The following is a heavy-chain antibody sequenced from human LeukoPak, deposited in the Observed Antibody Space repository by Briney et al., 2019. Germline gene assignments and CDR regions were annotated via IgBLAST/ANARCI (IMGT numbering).Heavy chain of an antibody. V-gene: IGHV3-30-3*01. CDR3: VKDRPDNSSWYLGDY. J-gene: IGHJ4*02. CDR2: ISYDGSNK. CDR1: GFTFSSYA. Sequence: GGSLRLSCAASGFTFSSYAIHWVRQAPGKGLEWVAVISYDGSNKYYADSVKGRFTISRDNSKNTLYLQMNSLRAEDTAIYYCVKDRPDNSSWYLGDYWGQGTLVAVSS. D-gene: IGHD6-13*01.